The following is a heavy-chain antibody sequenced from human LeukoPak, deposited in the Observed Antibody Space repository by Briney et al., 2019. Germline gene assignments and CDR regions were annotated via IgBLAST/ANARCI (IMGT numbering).Heavy chain of an antibody. D-gene: IGHD3-9*01. J-gene: IGHJ4*02. CDR1: GFTVRSKY. CDR2: ILTGDNT. V-gene: IGHV3-53*01. CDR3: ATELRYVGGYFDY. Sequence: GGSLRLSCAASGFTVRSKYMSWVRQAPGKGPEWVAVILTGDNTYYSESVRGRFTISGDHSRNTLYLQMNNLRAEDTAVYYCATELRYVGGYFDYWGQGTLVTASS.